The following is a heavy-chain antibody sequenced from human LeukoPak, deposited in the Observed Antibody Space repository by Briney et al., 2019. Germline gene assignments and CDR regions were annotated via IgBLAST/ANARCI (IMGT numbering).Heavy chain of an antibody. V-gene: IGHV4-4*07. CDR3: ARGDSSGWWDFDY. Sequence: PETLSLTCTDPGGSPYNYYWSCIRPSAGEGLECIGRIYIAGSTNYNPSIQRRVTMSVDTSMNQFSLKLSSVTAADTAVYFCARGDSSGWWDFDYWGQGTLVTVSS. CDR2: IYIAGST. J-gene: IGHJ4*02. D-gene: IGHD6-19*01. CDR1: GGSPYNYY.